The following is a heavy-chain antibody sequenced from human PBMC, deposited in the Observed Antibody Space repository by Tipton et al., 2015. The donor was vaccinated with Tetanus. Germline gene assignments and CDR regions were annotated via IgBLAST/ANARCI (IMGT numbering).Heavy chain of an antibody. D-gene: IGHD2-21*01. CDR3: ARLTGHSMDVVDYYYFGMDV. J-gene: IGHJ6*02. CDR1: GGSMNSYY. CDR2: XYXTGST. V-gene: IGHV4-59*01. Sequence: GLVKPSETLSLICTVSGGSMNSYYWXWIRQPPGKGLEWIGYXYXTGSTNYNPSLKSGVTISLDTSKNQFYLKLTPVSAADTAVYYCARLTGHSMDVVDYYYFGMDVWGQGTKVTVSS.